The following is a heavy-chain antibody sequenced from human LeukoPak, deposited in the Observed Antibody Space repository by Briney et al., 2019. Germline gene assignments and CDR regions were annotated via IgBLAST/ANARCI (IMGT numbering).Heavy chain of an antibody. CDR3: ADYGDYAFDI. CDR1: GGSISSSTYY. Sequence: SETLSLTCTVSGGSISSSTYYWGWIRQPPGKGLEWIGNRYYSGSTYYNPSLKSRVTISVDTSKNHFSLKLSSVTAADTAVYYCADYGDYAFDIWGQGTMVTVSS. CDR2: RYYSGST. V-gene: IGHV4-39*01. J-gene: IGHJ3*02. D-gene: IGHD4-17*01.